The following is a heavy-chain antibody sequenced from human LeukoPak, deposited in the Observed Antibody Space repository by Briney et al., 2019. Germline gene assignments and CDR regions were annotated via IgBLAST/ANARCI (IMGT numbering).Heavy chain of an antibody. Sequence: PSETLSLTCTVSGGSISSYYWSWLRQPPGKGLEWIGYIYYSGSTNYNPSLKSRVTISVDTSKNQFSLKLSSVTAADTAVYYCARGGIAAGFDIWGQGTMVTVSS. CDR1: GGSISSYY. V-gene: IGHV4-59*01. CDR2: IYYSGST. J-gene: IGHJ3*02. D-gene: IGHD6-13*01. CDR3: ARGGIAAGFDI.